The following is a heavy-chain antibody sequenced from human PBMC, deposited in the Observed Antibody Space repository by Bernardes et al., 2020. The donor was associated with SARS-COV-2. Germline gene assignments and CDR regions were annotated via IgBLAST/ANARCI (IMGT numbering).Heavy chain of an antibody. CDR2: IHPDGSKQ. CDR1: GFTFSYYW. Sequence: VGSLRLSCAASGFTFSYYWMNWVRQAPGKGLEWVADIHPDGSKQSYVDSVRGRFTISRDNAKNSLYLQINSLRAEDTALYYCAREGRRMGAFEYWGQGTLGTVSS. D-gene: IGHD3-16*01. V-gene: IGHV3-7*03. CDR3: AREGRRMGAFEY. J-gene: IGHJ4*02.